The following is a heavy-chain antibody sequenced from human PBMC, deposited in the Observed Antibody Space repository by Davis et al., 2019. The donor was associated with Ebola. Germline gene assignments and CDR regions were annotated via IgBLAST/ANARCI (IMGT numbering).Heavy chain of an antibody. CDR2: FGTGGDT. CDR1: GFIFRNYV. Sequence: GESLKISCETSGFIFRNYVMSWVRQAPGKGLEWVSTFGTGGDTYYAGSVKGRFTISRDNAKNSLYLQMTSLRAEDTAVYYCASGAYSSSSPWEYFQHWGQGTLVTVSS. V-gene: IGHV3-69-1*01. D-gene: IGHD6-6*01. CDR3: ASGAYSSSSPWEYFQH. J-gene: IGHJ1*01.